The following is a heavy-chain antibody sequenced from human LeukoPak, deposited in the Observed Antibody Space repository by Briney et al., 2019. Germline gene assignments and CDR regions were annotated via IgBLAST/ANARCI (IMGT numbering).Heavy chain of an antibody. Sequence: SETLSLTCTVSGGSISSGGYYWSWIRQHPGKGLEWIGYIYYSGSTYYNPSLKSRVTISVDTSKNQFSLKLSSVTAADTAVYYCARDLPLYSSSSVRYNWFDPWGQGTLVTVSS. CDR1: GGSISSGGYY. CDR2: IYYSGST. J-gene: IGHJ5*02. V-gene: IGHV4-31*03. D-gene: IGHD6-6*01. CDR3: ARDLPLYSSSSVRYNWFDP.